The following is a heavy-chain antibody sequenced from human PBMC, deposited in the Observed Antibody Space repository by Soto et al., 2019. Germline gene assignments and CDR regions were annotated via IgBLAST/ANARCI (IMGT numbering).Heavy chain of an antibody. CDR2: IYSGNT. Sequence: QVQLQESGPGVVKPSETLSLTCTISGGSISGYYWTWIRQSPWKGLEYIGYIYSGNTNYNPSLNSRVTISVDTSKIQFSLKLSSVTAADTAVYYCGRISSHCHYAYWGQGTLVTVCS. CDR1: GGSISGYY. D-gene: IGHD3-16*01. J-gene: IGHJ4*02. V-gene: IGHV4-59*08. CDR3: GRISSHCHYAY.